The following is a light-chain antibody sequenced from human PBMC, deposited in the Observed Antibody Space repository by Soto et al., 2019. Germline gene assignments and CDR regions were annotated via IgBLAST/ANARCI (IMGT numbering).Light chain of an antibody. V-gene: IGLV1-44*01. CDR1: SSNIGSNT. Sequence: QSVLTQPPSASGTPGQRVTISCSGSSSNIGSNTVNWYQQLPGTAPKLLIHTNNQRPSGVPDRFSGSKSGTSASLAISGLQSEDEADYFCAAWDDSLNALVFGGGTKVTVL. CDR2: TNN. CDR3: AAWDDSLNALV. J-gene: IGLJ3*02.